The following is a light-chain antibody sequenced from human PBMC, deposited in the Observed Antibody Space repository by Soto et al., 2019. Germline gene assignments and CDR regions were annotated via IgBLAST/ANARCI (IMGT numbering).Light chain of an antibody. Sequence: DIVMTQSPDSLAVSLGERATINCKSSQSVLYSSNNKKYLAWYQQKPGQPPKLLIYWASTRESGVPDRFSGSGSGTDVTLTISSLQAEDVEVYYCQQYYSTPFTFGQGTRLEIK. CDR3: QQYYSTPFT. J-gene: IGKJ5*01. V-gene: IGKV4-1*01. CDR1: QSVLYSSNNKKY. CDR2: WAS.